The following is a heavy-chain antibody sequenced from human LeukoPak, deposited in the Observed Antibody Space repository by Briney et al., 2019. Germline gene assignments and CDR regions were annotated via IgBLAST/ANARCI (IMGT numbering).Heavy chain of an antibody. D-gene: IGHD6-13*01. CDR3: AKDQASGIAAAGMKDGLDY. CDR2: ISGSGGST. CDR1: GFTFSSYA. V-gene: IGHV3-23*01. J-gene: IGHJ4*02. Sequence: GGSLRLSCAASGFTFSSYAMSWVRQAPGKGLEWVSAISGSGGSTYYADSVKGRFTISRDNSKNTLYLQMNSLRAEDTAVYYCAKDQASGIAAAGMKDGLDYWGQGTLVTVSS.